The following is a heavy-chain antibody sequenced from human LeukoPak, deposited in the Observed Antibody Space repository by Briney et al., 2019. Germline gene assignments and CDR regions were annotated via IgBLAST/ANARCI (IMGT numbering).Heavy chain of an antibody. Sequence: GGSLRLSCAVSGFTFSDHYMDWVRQSPGRGLEWVARSRNKANSYTTEYAASVKGRFTISRDDSKNSLFLQMNSLKTEDTAVYYCVRGKNSFDYWGQGTLLTASS. CDR2: SRNKANSYTT. CDR3: VRGKNSFDY. CDR1: GFTFSDHY. J-gene: IGHJ4*02. D-gene: IGHD3-10*01. V-gene: IGHV3-72*01.